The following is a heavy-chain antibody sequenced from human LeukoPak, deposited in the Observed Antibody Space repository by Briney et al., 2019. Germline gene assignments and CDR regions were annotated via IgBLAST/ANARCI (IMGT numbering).Heavy chain of an antibody. J-gene: IGHJ4*02. D-gene: IGHD3-22*01. CDR3: ARGIYYYDSSGDY. CDR2: ISSGGSTI. CDR1: GFTFSDYY. Sequence: TAGGSLRLSCAASGFTFSDYYMSWIRQAPGKGLEWVSYISSGGSTIYYADSVKGRFTISRDNAKNSLYLQMNSLRAEDTAVYYCARGIYYYDSSGDYWGQGTLVTVSS. V-gene: IGHV3-11*01.